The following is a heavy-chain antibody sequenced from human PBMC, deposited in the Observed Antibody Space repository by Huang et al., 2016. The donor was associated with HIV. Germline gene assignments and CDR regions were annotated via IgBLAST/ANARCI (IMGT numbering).Heavy chain of an antibody. CDR3: ARAPENTYLDS. J-gene: IGHJ4*02. Sequence: QVQVVQSGAEVKKPGSSGKVSCKVSGSPFRSYAVSWVRQAPGQGLEWIGAIISMIGSANYAQQFQGRVSIIADESTSTAYMELSNLNSEDTAVYYCARAPENTYLDSWGQGTLVTVSS. CDR1: GSPFRSYA. CDR2: IISMIGSA. V-gene: IGHV1-69*13. D-gene: IGHD2-2*01.